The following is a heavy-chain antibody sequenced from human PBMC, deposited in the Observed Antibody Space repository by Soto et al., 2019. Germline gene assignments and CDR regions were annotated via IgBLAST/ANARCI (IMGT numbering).Heavy chain of an antibody. CDR1: GGTFSSYA. J-gene: IGHJ5*02. CDR2: IIPIFGTA. CDR3: ARDSERAVATDDWFDP. D-gene: IGHD6-19*01. Sequence: ASVKVSCKASGGTFSSYAISWVRQAPGQGLEWMGGIIPIFGTANYAQKFQGRVTITADESTSTAYMELSSLRSEDTAVYYCARDSERAVATDDWFDPWGQGTLVTV. V-gene: IGHV1-69*13.